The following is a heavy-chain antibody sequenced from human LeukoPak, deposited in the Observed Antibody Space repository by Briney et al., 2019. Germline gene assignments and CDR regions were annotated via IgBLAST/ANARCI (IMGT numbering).Heavy chain of an antibody. CDR3: ARGGFSSSWYPYYFDY. CDR2: IIAYNGNT. V-gene: IGHV1-18*01. Sequence: ASVKVSCKASGYTFTSYGISWVRQPPGQGREWMGWIIAYNGNTNYAQKLQGRVTMTTDTSTSTAYMELRSLRSDDTAVYYCARGGFSSSWYPYYFDYWGQGTLVTVSS. CDR1: GYTFTSYG. D-gene: IGHD6-13*01. J-gene: IGHJ4*02.